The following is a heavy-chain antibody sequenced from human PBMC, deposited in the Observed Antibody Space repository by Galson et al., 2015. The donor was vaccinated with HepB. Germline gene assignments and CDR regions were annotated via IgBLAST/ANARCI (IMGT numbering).Heavy chain of an antibody. Sequence: SLRLSCAASGFTFSNYAMSWVRQAPGKGLEWVSAIRGSGGSTYYADSVKGRFTISRDNSKNTLSLQVNSLRAEDTAVYYCAKHLVVPPANHYYYMDVWGKGTTVTVSS. CDR2: IRGSGGST. V-gene: IGHV3-23*01. CDR1: GFTFSNYA. J-gene: IGHJ6*03. D-gene: IGHD2-2*01. CDR3: AKHLVVPPANHYYYMDV.